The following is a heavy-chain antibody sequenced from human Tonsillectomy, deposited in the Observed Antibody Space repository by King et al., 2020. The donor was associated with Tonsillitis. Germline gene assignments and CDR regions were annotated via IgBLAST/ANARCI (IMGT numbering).Heavy chain of an antibody. V-gene: IGHV3-48*02. CDR1: GFTFNDYS. CDR2: IGGTTSTI. CDR3: ARRRSLGTATRYFDL. J-gene: IGHJ2*01. Sequence: QLVQSGGGLVQPGGSLRLSCAASGFTFNDYSMNWVRQAPGKGLEWVSYIGGTTSTIYYVDSVKGRFTISRDNAKNSLYLQMNSLRDEDTAVYYCARRRSLGTATRYFDLWGRGTLVTVSS. D-gene: IGHD2-15*01.